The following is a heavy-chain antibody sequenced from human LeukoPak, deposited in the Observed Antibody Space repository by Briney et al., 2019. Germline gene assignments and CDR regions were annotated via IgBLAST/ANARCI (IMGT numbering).Heavy chain of an antibody. D-gene: IGHD3-16*01. CDR3: ARVQGERRDY. Sequence: GGSLRLSCTASGFTFSNYDMTWVRQAPGKGLEWVSSIGGSSSFVFYADSVKGRFTISRDNAKNSLYLQMSSLRVEDTAIYYCARVQGERRDYWGQGTLVTVSS. V-gene: IGHV3-21*01. CDR1: GFTFSNYD. CDR2: IGGSSSFV. J-gene: IGHJ4*02.